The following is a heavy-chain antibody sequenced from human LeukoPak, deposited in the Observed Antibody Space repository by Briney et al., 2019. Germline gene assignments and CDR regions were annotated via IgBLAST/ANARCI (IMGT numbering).Heavy chain of an antibody. CDR1: GGSISNGGYS. J-gene: IGHJ4*02. D-gene: IGHD3-10*01. CDR2: IYHSGST. Sequence: PSETLSLTCAVSGGSISNGGYSWSWIRQPPGKGLEWIGYIYHSGSTYYNPSLKSRVTISVDRSKNQFSLKLSSVTAADTAVYYCARGGGRFGEFTAFDYWGQGTLVTVSS. V-gene: IGHV4-30-2*01. CDR3: ARGGGRFGEFTAFDY.